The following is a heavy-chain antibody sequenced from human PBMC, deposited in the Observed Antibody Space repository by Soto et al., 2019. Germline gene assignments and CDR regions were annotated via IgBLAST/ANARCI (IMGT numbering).Heavy chain of an antibody. J-gene: IGHJ5*02. CDR1: GGSISSGDYY. CDR3: ARGDYDFWTHPPNNWFDP. CDR2: IYYSGST. D-gene: IGHD3-3*01. V-gene: IGHV4-30-4*01. Sequence: PSETLSLTCTVSGGSISSGDYYWSWIRQPPGKGLEWIGYIYYSGSTYYNPSLKSRVTISVDTSKNQFSLKLSSVTAADTAVYYCARGDYDFWTHPPNNWFDPWGQGTLVTVSS.